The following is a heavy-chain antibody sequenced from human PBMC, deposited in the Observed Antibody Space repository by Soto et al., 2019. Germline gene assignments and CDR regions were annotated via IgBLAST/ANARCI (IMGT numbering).Heavy chain of an antibody. D-gene: IGHD6-19*01. CDR2: IIPIFGTA. Sequence: QVQLVQSGAEVKKPGSSVKVSCKASGGTFSSYAISWVRQAPGQGLEWMGGIIPIFGTANYAQKFQGRVTITADESTSTAYMELSSLRSEATAVYYCASGYSSGWTRYYYGMDVWGQGTTVTVSS. V-gene: IGHV1-69*01. J-gene: IGHJ6*02. CDR3: ASGYSSGWTRYYYGMDV. CDR1: GGTFSSYA.